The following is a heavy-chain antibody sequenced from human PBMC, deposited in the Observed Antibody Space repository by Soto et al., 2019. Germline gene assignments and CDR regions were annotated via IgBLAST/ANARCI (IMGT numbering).Heavy chain of an antibody. CDR1: GFTFSSYG. CDR3: AKPTYYDFLSGENHGLDV. D-gene: IGHD3-3*01. Sequence: QVQLVESGGGVVQPGRSLRLSCAASGFTFSSYGMHWVRQAPGKGLEWVAVISYDGSNKYYADSVKGRFTISRDNSKNTLYLQMNSLRAEDTAVYYCAKPTYYDFLSGENHGLDVWGQGTTVTVSS. V-gene: IGHV3-30*18. CDR2: ISYDGSNK. J-gene: IGHJ6*02.